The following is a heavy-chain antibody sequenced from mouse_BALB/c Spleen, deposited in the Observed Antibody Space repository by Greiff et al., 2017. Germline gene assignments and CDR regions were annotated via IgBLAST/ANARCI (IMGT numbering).Heavy chain of an antibody. V-gene: IGHV5-9-3*01. CDR1: GFTFSSYA. CDR3: ARPGITTYYFDY. CDR2: ISRGGSYT. D-gene: IGHD2-4*01. J-gene: IGHJ2*01. Sequence: EVQLVESGGGLVKPGGSLKLSCAASGFTFSSYAMSWVRQTPEKRLEWVATISRGGSYTYYPDSVKGRFTISRDNAKNTLYLQMSSLRSEDTAMYYCARPGITTYYFDYWGQGTTLTVSS.